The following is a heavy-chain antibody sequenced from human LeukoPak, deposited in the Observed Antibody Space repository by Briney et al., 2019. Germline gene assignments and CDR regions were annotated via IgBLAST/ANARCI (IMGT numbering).Heavy chain of an antibody. J-gene: IGHJ4*02. D-gene: IGHD2-2*01. CDR3: AKDFRGPAAFLG. V-gene: IGHV3-21*01. Sequence: GGSLRLSCAASGFTFSSYSMNWVRQAPGKGLEWVSSISSSSSYIYYADSVKGRFTISRDNAKNSLYLQMNSLRAEDTAVYYCAKDFRGPAAFLGWGQGTLVTVSS. CDR1: GFTFSSYS. CDR2: ISSSSSYI.